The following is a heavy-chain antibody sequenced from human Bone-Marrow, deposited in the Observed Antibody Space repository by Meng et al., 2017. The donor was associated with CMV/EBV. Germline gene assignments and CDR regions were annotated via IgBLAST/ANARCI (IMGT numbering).Heavy chain of an antibody. CDR2: INPYTGST. CDR1: GYRLTSYG. V-gene: IGHV1-18*01. Sequence: ASVKVSCKASGYRLTSYGINWVRQAPGQGLEWMGWINPYTGSTDYLQKFQDRVTMTKDTSTSTAYMELRSLRSDDTAVYYCARSSPWYFDFWSGPDYWGQGTLVTVSS. J-gene: IGHJ4*02. CDR3: ARSSPWYFDFWSGPDY. D-gene: IGHD3-3*01.